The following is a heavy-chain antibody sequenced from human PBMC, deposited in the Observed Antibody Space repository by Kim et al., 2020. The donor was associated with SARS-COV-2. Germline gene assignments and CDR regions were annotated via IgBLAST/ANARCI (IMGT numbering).Heavy chain of an antibody. J-gene: IGHJ3*02. V-gene: IGHV4-34*01. CDR3: ARGGRANPYARDAFDI. D-gene: IGHD2-8*01. CDR1: GGSFSGYY. Sequence: SETLSLTCAVYGGSFSGYYWSWIRQPPGKGLEWIGEINHSGSTNYNPSLKSRVTISVDTSKNQFSLKLSSVTAADTAVYYCARGGRANPYARDAFDIWGQGTMVTVSS. CDR2: INHSGST.